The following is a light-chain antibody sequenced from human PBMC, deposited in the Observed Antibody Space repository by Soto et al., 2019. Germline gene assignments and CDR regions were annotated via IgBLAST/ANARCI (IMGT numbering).Light chain of an antibody. V-gene: IGKV1-33*01. CDR3: QQFDNLPPLT. CDR2: DAS. J-gene: IGKJ4*01. CDR1: QDINNY. Sequence: DLQMTQSPFSLSASVGDRVTITCQASQDINNYLNWYQQKPGKAPKLRIYDASNLETGVPSRFSGSGSGTDFTFTISSLQPEDIATYYCQQFDNLPPLTFGGGTRVEIK.